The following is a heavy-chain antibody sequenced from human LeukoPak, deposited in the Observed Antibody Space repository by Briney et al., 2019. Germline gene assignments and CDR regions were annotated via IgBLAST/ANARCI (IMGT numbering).Heavy chain of an antibody. V-gene: IGHV1-69*13. CDR3: ARGDAIYGDTFSHFDY. D-gene: IGHD4-17*01. Sequence: SVKGSCKASGGTFSSYAISWVRQAPGQGLEWMGGIIPIFGTANYAQKFQGRVTITADESTSTAYMELSSLRSEDTAVYYCARGDAIYGDTFSHFDYWGQETLVTVSS. J-gene: IGHJ4*02. CDR1: GGTFSSYA. CDR2: IIPIFGTA.